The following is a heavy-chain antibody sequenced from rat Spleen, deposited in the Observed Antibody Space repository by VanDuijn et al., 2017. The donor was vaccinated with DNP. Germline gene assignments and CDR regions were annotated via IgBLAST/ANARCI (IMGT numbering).Heavy chain of an antibody. V-gene: IGHV5-31*01. J-gene: IGHJ2*01. Sequence: EVQLVESGGGPVQPGRSLKLSCVASGFIFSNYWMTWIRQAPGKGLEWVASISNTGDNTYYSDSVRGRFSLSRDNAKSTLYLQVNSLRSEDTATYHCTRERRITVATTDYFDYWGQGVMVTVSS. CDR3: TRERRITVATTDYFDY. CDR2: ISNTGDNT. D-gene: IGHD1-3*01. CDR1: GFIFSNYW.